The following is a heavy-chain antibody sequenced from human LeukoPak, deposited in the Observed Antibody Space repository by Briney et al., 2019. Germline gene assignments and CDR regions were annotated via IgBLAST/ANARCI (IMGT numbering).Heavy chain of an antibody. V-gene: IGHV3-21*01. CDR2: ISPSSNYI. CDR3: ARVPGDY. J-gene: IGHJ4*02. D-gene: IGHD7-27*01. Sequence: GGSLRLSCAASGFTFSSYSMNWVRQAPGKGLEWVSSISPSSNYIYYADSLKGRFTISRDNAKNSLYLQLNSLRAEDTAVYYCARVPGDYWGQGTLVTVSS. CDR1: GFTFSSYS.